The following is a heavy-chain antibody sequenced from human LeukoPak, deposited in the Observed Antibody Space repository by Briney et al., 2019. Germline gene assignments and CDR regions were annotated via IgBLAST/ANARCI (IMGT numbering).Heavy chain of an antibody. Sequence: PSETLSLTCSVFGGSISGSSYNWGWIRQPPGKGLEWIGIMYYSGSTNYNPSLKSRVTISVDTSKNQFSLKLSSVTAADTAVYYCARLPSYGGNDYYYYMDVWGKGTPVTFSS. CDR2: MYYSGST. CDR3: ARLPSYGGNDYYYYMDV. D-gene: IGHD4-23*01. J-gene: IGHJ6*03. V-gene: IGHV4-39*01. CDR1: GGSISGSSYN.